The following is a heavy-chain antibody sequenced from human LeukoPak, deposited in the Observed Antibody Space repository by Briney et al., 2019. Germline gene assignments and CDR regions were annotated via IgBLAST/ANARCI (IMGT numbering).Heavy chain of an antibody. V-gene: IGHV4-39*07. CDR1: GGSISSSSYY. CDR2: IYYSGST. D-gene: IGHD3-22*01. Sequence: SETLSLTCTVSGGSISSSSYYWGWIRQPPGKGLEWIGSIYYSGSTYYNPSLKSRVTISVDTSKNQFSLKLGSVTAADTAVYYCATDSSGYYEVFDYWGQGTPVTVSS. J-gene: IGHJ4*02. CDR3: ATDSSGYYEVFDY.